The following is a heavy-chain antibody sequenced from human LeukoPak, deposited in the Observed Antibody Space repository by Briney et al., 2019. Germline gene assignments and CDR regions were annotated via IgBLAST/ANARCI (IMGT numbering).Heavy chain of an antibody. Sequence: GGSLRLSCTASGFTFSSSTMNWVRQAPGKGLEWVANIKQDASEKYYVDSVRGRFTISRDNAKTSLYLQMNSLRAEDTAVYYCASGMSTSHYWGQGTLVTVSS. J-gene: IGHJ4*02. V-gene: IGHV3-7*01. CDR2: IKQDASEK. D-gene: IGHD3-10*01. CDR3: ASGMSTSHY. CDR1: GFTFSSST.